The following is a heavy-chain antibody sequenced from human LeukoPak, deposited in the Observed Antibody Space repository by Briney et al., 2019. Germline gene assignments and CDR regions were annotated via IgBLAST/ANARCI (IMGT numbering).Heavy chain of an antibody. CDR2: ISSSSTI. J-gene: IGHJ4*02. CDR1: GFTYSSNS. Sequence: GGSLRLPCAASGFTYSSNSMNWVRQAPGKGLEWVSYISSSSTIYYADSVKGRFTISRDNAKNSLYLQMNSLRDEDTAVYYCARLTSATVTYDYWGQGTLVTVSS. V-gene: IGHV3-48*02. CDR3: ARLTSATVTYDY. D-gene: IGHD4-17*01.